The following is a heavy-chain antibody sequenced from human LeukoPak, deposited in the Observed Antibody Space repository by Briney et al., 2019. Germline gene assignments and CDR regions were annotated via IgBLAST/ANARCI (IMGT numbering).Heavy chain of an antibody. CDR1: GFTFSTFW. J-gene: IGHJ6*02. CDR3: ASDRLYGMDV. CDR2: IYGDGSTT. V-gene: IGHV3-74*01. D-gene: IGHD6-6*01. Sequence: GGSLRLSCAASGFTFSTFWMHWVRQAPGKGLMWVSRIYGDGSTTTYADSVKGRFTISRDNAKNTLYLQMNSLRAEDTAVYYCASDRLYGMDVWGQGTTVTVSS.